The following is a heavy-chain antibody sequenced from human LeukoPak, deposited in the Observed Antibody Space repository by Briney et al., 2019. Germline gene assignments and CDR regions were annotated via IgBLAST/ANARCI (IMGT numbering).Heavy chain of an antibody. V-gene: IGHV5-51*01. CDR2: IYPGDSDT. CDR3: ARVAVAAKGAHNWFDP. D-gene: IGHD6-19*01. CDR1: GYSFTSYW. J-gene: IGHJ5*02. Sequence: GESLKISCKGSGYSFTSYWIGWVRQMPGKGLEWMGIIYPGDSDTRYSPSSQGQVTISADKSISTAYLQWSSLKASDTAMYYCARVAVAAKGAHNWFDPWGQGTLVTVSS.